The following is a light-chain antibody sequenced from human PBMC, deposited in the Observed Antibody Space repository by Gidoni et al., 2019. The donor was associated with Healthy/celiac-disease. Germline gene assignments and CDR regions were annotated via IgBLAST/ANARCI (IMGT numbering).Light chain of an antibody. J-gene: IGLJ3*02. Sequence: QSVLTQPPEVSAAPAQKVTISCSGSSANIWNNYVSWYQQLPGTAPKLLIYDNNKRPSVIPDRLSGSKSGTSATLGITGLQTGDEADYYCGTWDSSLSAEVFGGGTKLTVL. CDR1: SANIWNNY. V-gene: IGLV1-51*01. CDR2: DNN. CDR3: GTWDSSLSAEV.